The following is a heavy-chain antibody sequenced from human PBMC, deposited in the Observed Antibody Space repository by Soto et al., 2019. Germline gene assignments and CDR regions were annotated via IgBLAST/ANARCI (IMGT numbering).Heavy chain of an antibody. V-gene: IGHV1-69*13. CDR3: ATNLYSGSSLDAFDI. CDR2: IIPIFGTA. Sequence: SVKVSCKASGGTFSSYAISWVRQAPGQGLEWMGGIIPIFGTANYAQKFQGRVTITADESTSTAYMELSSLRSEDTAVYYCATNLYSGSSLDAFDIWGQGTMVTVSS. D-gene: IGHD1-26*01. J-gene: IGHJ3*02. CDR1: GGTFSSYA.